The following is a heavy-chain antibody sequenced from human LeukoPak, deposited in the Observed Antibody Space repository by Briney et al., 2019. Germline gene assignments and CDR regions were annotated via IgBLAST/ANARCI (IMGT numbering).Heavy chain of an antibody. V-gene: IGHV4-39*01. CDR1: DVSISSSSYY. CDR2: IYHSGST. J-gene: IGHJ4*02. D-gene: IGHD3-22*01. Sequence: PSETLSLTCTVSDVSISSSSYYWGWIRQSPGKGLEWIGSIYHSGSTYYNTSLKSRVTISIDTSKNQFSLKLSSVTAADTAVYYCARHWYYYDSSTYHFDYWGQGTLVTVSS. CDR3: ARHWYYYDSSTYHFDY.